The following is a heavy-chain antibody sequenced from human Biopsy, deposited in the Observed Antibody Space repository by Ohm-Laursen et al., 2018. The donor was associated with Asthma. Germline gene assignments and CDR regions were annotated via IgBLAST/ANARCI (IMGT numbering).Heavy chain of an antibody. J-gene: IGHJ4*02. Sequence: GTLSLTCTVSGGSMSSSSYYWGWIRQPPGKGLEWMGSISYTGSAYPNPSLKSQVTISVDPSKNHFSLKLSSVTAADTAVYYCARHWDWGSFFDYWGQGTPVTVSS. CDR2: ISYTGSA. CDR1: GGSMSSSSYY. D-gene: IGHD7-27*01. V-gene: IGHV4-39*01. CDR3: ARHWDWGSFFDY.